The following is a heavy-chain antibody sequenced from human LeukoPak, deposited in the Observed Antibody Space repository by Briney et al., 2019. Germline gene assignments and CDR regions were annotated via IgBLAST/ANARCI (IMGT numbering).Heavy chain of an antibody. CDR3: ARVESYYDFWSGYRTENFDY. J-gene: IGHJ4*02. CDR2: ISYDGSNK. CDR1: GFTFSSYA. D-gene: IGHD3-3*01. V-gene: IGHV3-30*04. Sequence: GGSLRLSCAASGFTFSSYAMHWVRQAPGKGLEWVAVISYDGSNKYYADSVKGRFTISRDNSKNTLYLQMNSLRAEDTAVYYCARVESYYDFWSGYRTENFDYWGQGTLVTVSS.